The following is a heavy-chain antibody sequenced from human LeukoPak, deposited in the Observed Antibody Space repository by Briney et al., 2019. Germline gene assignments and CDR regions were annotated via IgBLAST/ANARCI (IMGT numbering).Heavy chain of an antibody. J-gene: IGHJ4*02. CDR1: GGSFSEYY. CDR3: TRGTGTGDLDY. Sequence: SETLSLTCAVYGGSFSEYYWSWIRQPPGKGLEWIGEINDSGSTNYNPSLKSRVTISVDTSKNQFSLKLNSVTAADTAVYYCTRGTGTGDLDYWGQGTLVTVSS. CDR2: INDSGST. D-gene: IGHD1-14*01. V-gene: IGHV4-34*01.